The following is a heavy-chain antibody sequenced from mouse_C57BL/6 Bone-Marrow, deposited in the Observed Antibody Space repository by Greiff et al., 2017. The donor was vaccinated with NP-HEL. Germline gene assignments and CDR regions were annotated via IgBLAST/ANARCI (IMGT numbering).Heavy chain of an antibody. CDR3: ARLREMDY. CDR2: IWSGGST. CDR1: GFSLTSYG. D-gene: IGHD3-2*02. J-gene: IGHJ4*01. V-gene: IGHV2-2*01. Sequence: VMLVESGPGLVQPSQSLSITCTVSGFSLTSYGVHWVRQSPGKGLEWLGVIWSGGSTDYNAAFISRLSISKDNSKSQVFFKMNSLQADDTAIYYCARLREMDYWGQGTSVTVSS.